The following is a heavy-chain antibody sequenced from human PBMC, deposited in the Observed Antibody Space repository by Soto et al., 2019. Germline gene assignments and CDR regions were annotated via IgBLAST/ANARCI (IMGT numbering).Heavy chain of an antibody. Sequence: GGSLRLSCAASGFTFSGSAMHWVRQASGKGLEWVGRIRSKANSYATAYAASVKGRFTISRDDSKNTAYLQMNSLKTEDTAVYYCARDSSGYYYFVYWGQGTLVTVSS. J-gene: IGHJ4*02. CDR2: IRSKANSYAT. CDR3: ARDSSGYYYFVY. CDR1: GFTFSGSA. D-gene: IGHD3-22*01. V-gene: IGHV3-73*01.